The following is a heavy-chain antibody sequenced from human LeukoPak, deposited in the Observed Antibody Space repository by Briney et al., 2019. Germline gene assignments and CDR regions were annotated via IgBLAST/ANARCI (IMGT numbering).Heavy chain of an antibody. CDR2: IYYSGST. CDR1: GGSISSSSYY. V-gene: IGHV4-39*07. Sequence: SETLSLTCTVSGGSISSSSYYWGWIRQPPGKGLEWIGSIYYSGSTYYNPSLKSRVTISVDKSKNQFSLKLSSVTAADTAVYYCANQIAAAGHVGYWGQGTLVTVSS. J-gene: IGHJ4*02. D-gene: IGHD6-13*01. CDR3: ANQIAAAGHVGY.